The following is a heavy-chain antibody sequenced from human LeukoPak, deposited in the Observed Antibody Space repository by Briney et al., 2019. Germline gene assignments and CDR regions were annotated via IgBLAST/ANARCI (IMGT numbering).Heavy chain of an antibody. CDR2: INTDGSST. CDR3: ARGSHDAFDI. D-gene: IGHD3-10*01. V-gene: IGHV3-74*01. J-gene: IGHJ3*02. CDR1: GFTFSSYW. Sequence: GGSLRLSCAASGFTFSSYWMHWVRQAPGKGLVWVSLINTDGSSTNYADSVKGRFTISRDNAKNTLYLQMNSLRAEDTAVYYCARGSHDAFDIWGQGTMATVSS.